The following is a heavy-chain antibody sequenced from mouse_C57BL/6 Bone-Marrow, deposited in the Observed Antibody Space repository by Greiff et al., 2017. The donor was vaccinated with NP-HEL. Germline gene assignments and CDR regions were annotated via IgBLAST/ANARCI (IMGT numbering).Heavy chain of an antibody. CDR3: ASVIYYGNYDGYFDV. CDR2: ISSGSSTI. J-gene: IGHJ1*03. V-gene: IGHV5-17*01. Sequence: EVKLMESGGGLVKPGGSLKLSCAASGFTFSDYGMHWVRQAPEKGLEWVAYISSGSSTIYYADTVKGRFTISRDNAKNTLFLQMTSLRSEDTAMYYCASVIYYGNYDGYFDVWGTGTTVTVSS. CDR1: GFTFSDYG. D-gene: IGHD2-1*01.